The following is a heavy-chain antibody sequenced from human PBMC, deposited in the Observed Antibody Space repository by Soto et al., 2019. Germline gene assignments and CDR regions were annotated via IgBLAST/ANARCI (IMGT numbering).Heavy chain of an antibody. D-gene: IGHD3-10*01. CDR2: LSDNGGRT. CDR1: GFTFSSYA. CDR3: ATATMVRGVIQIYYYYGMDV. V-gene: IGHV3-23*01. J-gene: IGHJ6*02. Sequence: GGSLRLSCAGSGFTFSSYAMTWVRQAPGKGLEWVSTLSDNGGRTYYADSVKGRFTISRDNSKNTLYLQMNSLRAEDTAVYYCATATMVRGVIQIYYYYGMDVWGQGTTVTVSS.